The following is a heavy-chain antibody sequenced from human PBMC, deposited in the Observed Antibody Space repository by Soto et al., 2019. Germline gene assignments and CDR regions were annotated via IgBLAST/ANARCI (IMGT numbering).Heavy chain of an antibody. V-gene: IGHV1-8*01. J-gene: IGHJ6*03. Sequence: VASVKVSCKASGYSFTSHFMHWVRQAPGQGLEWMGIMNPNSGNTSYAQKFQGRVTMTRNTSISTAYMELSSLRSEDTAVYYCARGGYCRGGSCYGLYYYYYMDVWGKGTTVTVSS. CDR1: GYSFTSHF. CDR3: ARGGYCRGGSCYGLYYYYYMDV. D-gene: IGHD2-15*01. CDR2: MNPNSGNT.